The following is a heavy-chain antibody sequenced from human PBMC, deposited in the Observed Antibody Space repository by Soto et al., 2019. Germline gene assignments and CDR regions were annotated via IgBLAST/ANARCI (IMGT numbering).Heavy chain of an antibody. CDR2: ISAYNGNT. Sequence: ASVKVSCKASGYTFTSYGISWVRQAPGQGLEWMGWISAYNGNTNYAQKLQGRVTMTTDTSTSTAYMELRSLRSDDTAVYYCARYYDYIWGSYRPDDYYYYYMDVWGKGTTVTVSS. CDR3: ARYYDYIWGSYRPDDYYYYYMDV. V-gene: IGHV1-18*01. D-gene: IGHD3-16*02. CDR1: GYTFTSYG. J-gene: IGHJ6*03.